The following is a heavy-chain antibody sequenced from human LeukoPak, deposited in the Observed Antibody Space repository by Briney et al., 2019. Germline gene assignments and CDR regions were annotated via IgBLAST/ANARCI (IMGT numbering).Heavy chain of an antibody. J-gene: IGHJ6*02. D-gene: IGHD3-10*01. Sequence: SETLSLTCTVSGGSINSYYWSWIRQPPGKGLEWIGYIYYSGSTNYNPSLKSRVTISVDTSKNQFSLKLTSVTAADTAVYYCARRGGSPLYYYYGMDVWGQGTTVTVSS. CDR1: GGSINSYY. CDR3: ARRGGSPLYYYYGMDV. V-gene: IGHV4-59*01. CDR2: IYYSGST.